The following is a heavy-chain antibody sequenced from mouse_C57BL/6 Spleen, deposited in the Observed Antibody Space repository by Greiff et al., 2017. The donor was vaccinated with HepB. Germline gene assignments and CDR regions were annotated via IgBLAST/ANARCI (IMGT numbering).Heavy chain of an antibody. V-gene: IGHV1-55*01. CDR2: IYPGSGST. D-gene: IGHD2-4*01. CDR1: GYTFTSYW. Sequence: QVQLQQPGAELVKPGASVKMSCKASGYTFTSYWITWVKQRPGQGLEWIGDIYPGSGSTNYNEKFKSKATLTVDTSSSTAYMQLSSLTSEDSAVYYCASSLIYYDYTGYFDVWGTGTTVTVSS. J-gene: IGHJ1*03. CDR3: ASSLIYYDYTGYFDV.